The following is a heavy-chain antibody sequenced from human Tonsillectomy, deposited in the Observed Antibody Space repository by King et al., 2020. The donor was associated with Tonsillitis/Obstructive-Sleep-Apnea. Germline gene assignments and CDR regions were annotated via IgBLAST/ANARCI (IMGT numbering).Heavy chain of an antibody. V-gene: IGHV1-46*01. CDR1: GYTFSRNY. CDR2: INPSSVST. Sequence: QLVQSGAEVKKPGASVKVSCKASGYTFSRNYLHWVRQSPGQGLEWMGIINPSSVSTTYAQKFQGRVTMTSDTSTSPVNMELSSLGSEDTAVYYCVRDDKDGRYFDYWGQGSLGTVSS. CDR3: VRDDKDGRYFDY. D-gene: IGHD2-15*01. J-gene: IGHJ4*03.